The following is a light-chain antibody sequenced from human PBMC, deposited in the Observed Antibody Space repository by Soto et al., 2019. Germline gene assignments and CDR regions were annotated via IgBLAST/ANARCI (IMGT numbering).Light chain of an antibody. V-gene: IGLV2-23*01. CDR1: SSVVGSYNL. CDR2: EGT. J-gene: IGLJ1*01. CDR3: CSSAGSSLYV. Sequence: LTQPASVSGSPGQSIAISCTGTSSVVGSYNLVSWYQQHPGKAPKLMIYEGTKRPSGVSNRFSGSKSGNTASLTISGLQAEDEADYYCCSSAGSSLYVFGSGTKVTVL.